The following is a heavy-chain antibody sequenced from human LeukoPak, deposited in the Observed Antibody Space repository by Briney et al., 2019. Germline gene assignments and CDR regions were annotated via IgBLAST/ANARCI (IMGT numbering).Heavy chain of an antibody. V-gene: IGHV4-59*08. J-gene: IGHJ6*03. CDR1: GGSISSYY. D-gene: IGHD2-2*01. CDR3: AGSTSRRGGYYYYYSMDV. CDR2: IYYSGST. Sequence: PSETLSLTCTVSGGSISSYYWSWIRQPPGKGLEWIGYIYYSGSTNYNPSLKSRVTISVDTSKNQFSLKLSSVTAADTAVYYCAGSTSRRGGYYYYYSMDVWGKGTTVTVSS.